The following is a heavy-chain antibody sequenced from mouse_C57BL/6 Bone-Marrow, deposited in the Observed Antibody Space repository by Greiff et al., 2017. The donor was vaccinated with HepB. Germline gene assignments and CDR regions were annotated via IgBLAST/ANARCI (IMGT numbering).Heavy chain of an antibody. J-gene: IGHJ2*01. Sequence: VQLKESVAELVRPGASVKLSCTASGFNIKNTYMHWVKQRPEQGLEWIGRIDPANGQTKYAPKCQGKVTITADTSSNTAYLQLSSLTSEDTAIYYCASGYDYDPDYWGQGTTLTVSS. CDR2: IDPANGQT. CDR1: GFNIKNTY. D-gene: IGHD2-4*01. CDR3: ASGYDYDPDY. V-gene: IGHV14-3*01.